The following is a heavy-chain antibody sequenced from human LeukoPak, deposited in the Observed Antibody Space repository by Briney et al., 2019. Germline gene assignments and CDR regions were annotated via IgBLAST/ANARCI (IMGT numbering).Heavy chain of an antibody. Sequence: ASVKVSCKVSGYTLTELSMHWVRQAPGKGLEWMGGFDPEDGETIYARKFQGRVTMTEDTSTDTAYMELSSLRSEDTAVYYCAALTGYYVGMDVWGQGTTVTVSS. CDR3: AALTGYYVGMDV. J-gene: IGHJ6*02. CDR1: GYTLTELS. CDR2: FDPEDGET. V-gene: IGHV1-24*01. D-gene: IGHD3-9*01.